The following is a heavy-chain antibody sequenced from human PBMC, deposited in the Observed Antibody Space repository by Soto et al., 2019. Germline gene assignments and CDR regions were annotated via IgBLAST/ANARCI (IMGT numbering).Heavy chain of an antibody. Sequence: ESGGGVVQPGRSLRLSCAASGFTFSSYAMHWVRQAPGKGLEWVAVISYDGSNKYYADSVKGRFTISRDNSKNTLYLQMNSLRAEDTAVYYCARGMIEDAFDIWGQGTMVTVSS. D-gene: IGHD3-22*01. J-gene: IGHJ3*02. CDR2: ISYDGSNK. CDR3: ARGMIEDAFDI. V-gene: IGHV3-30-3*01. CDR1: GFTFSSYA.